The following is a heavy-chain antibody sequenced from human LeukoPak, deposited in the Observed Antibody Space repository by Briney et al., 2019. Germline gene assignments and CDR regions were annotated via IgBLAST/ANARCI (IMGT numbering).Heavy chain of an antibody. CDR3: ARVSTTYGMDV. J-gene: IGHJ6*02. D-gene: IGHD1-1*01. Sequence: PGGSLRLSCAASGFTFSSYSMTWVRQAPGKGLEWVSYISSSGSTISHADSVQGRFTVSRDNAKNSLYLQMNSLRAEDTAVYYCARVSTTYGMDVWGQGTTVTVSS. CDR2: ISSSGSTI. CDR1: GFTFSSYS. V-gene: IGHV3-48*01.